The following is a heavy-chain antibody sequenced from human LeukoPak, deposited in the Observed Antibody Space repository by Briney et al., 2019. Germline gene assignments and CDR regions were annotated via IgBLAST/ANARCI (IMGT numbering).Heavy chain of an antibody. V-gene: IGHV4-4*07. CDR1: GGSISSYY. J-gene: IGHJ3*02. CDR3: ARDLGITIFGVPYQMGAFDI. CDR2: IYTSGST. D-gene: IGHD3-3*01. Sequence: SETLSLTCTVSGGSISSYYWSWIRQPAGKGLEWTGRIYTSGSTNYNPSLKSRVTMSVDTSKNQFSLKLSSVTAADTAVYYCARDLGITIFGVPYQMGAFDIWGQGTMVTVSS.